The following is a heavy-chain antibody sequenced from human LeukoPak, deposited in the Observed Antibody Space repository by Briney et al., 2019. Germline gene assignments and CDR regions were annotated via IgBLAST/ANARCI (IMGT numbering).Heavy chain of an antibody. D-gene: IGHD3-16*01. CDR1: GFTFSSYA. J-gene: IGHJ5*02. V-gene: IGHV3-23*01. CDR2: ISGSGGST. Sequence: GGSLRLSCGASGFTFSSYAMSWVRQAPGKGLEWVSSISGSGGSTYYADSVKGRFTISRDNSKNTLYLQMNSLRAEDTAVYYCAKAAENYDYVWGSYRYNWFDPWGQGTLVTVSS. CDR3: AKAAENYDYVWGSYRYNWFDP.